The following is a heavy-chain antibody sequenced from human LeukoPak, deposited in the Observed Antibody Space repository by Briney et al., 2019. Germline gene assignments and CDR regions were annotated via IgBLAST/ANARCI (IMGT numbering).Heavy chain of an antibody. V-gene: IGHV5-51*01. CDR2: IYPGDSDT. J-gene: IGHJ2*01. CDR3: ARLLVRGISYWYFDL. D-gene: IGHD3-10*01. CDR1: GYSFTTYW. Sequence: GESLKISCKGSGYSFTTYWIGWVRQMPGKGLEWMGIIYPGDSDTRYSPSFQGQVTISADKSISTAYLQWSSLKASDTAMYYCARLLVRGISYWYFDLWGRGTLVTVSS.